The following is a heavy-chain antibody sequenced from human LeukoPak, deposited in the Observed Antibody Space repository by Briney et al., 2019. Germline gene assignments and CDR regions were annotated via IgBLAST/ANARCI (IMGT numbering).Heavy chain of an antibody. J-gene: IGHJ6*02. D-gene: IGHD3-3*01. V-gene: IGHV1-69*04. CDR1: GGTFSSYA. CDR3: ARGRYDSQYYYYYGMDV. CDR2: IIPIFGIA. Sequence: SVKVSCKASGGTFSSYAISWVRQAPGQGLEWMGRIIPIFGIANYAQKFQGRVTITADKSTSTVYMELSSLRSEDTAVYYCARGRYDSQYYYYYGMDVWGQGTTVTVSS.